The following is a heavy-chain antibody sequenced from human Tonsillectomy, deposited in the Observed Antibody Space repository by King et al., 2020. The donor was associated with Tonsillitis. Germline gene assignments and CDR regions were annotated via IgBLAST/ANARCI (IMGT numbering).Heavy chain of an antibody. J-gene: IGHJ4*02. CDR1: GFSLSNARMG. V-gene: IGHV2-26*01. D-gene: IGHD3-22*01. CDR3: ARHYDRSPGFFDC. Sequence: TLKESGPVLVKPTETLTLTCSVSGFSLSNARMGVSWIRQPPGKALEWLAHIFSNDEKSYSTSLKNRLIISKDTSKSQVVLTMTNMDPVDTATYYCARHYDRSPGFFDCWGQGTLVTVSS. CDR2: IFSNDEK.